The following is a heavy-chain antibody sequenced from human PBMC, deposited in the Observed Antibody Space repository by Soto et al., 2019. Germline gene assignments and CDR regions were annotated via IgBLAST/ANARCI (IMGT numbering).Heavy chain of an antibody. CDR1: GFTFSSYA. CDR3: ARWFGAADAFDI. D-gene: IGHD3-16*01. V-gene: IGHV3-64*01. J-gene: IGHJ3*02. Sequence: GGSLRLSCAASGFTFSSYAMHWVRQAPGKGLEYVSAISSNGGSTYYANSVKGRFTISRDNSKNTLYLQMGSLRAEDMAVYYCARWFGAADAFDIWGQGTMVTVSS. CDR2: ISSNGGST.